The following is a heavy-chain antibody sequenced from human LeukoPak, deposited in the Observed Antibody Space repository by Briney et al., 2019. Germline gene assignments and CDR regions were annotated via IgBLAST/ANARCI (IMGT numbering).Heavy chain of an antibody. CDR1: GFTVSSNY. V-gene: IGHV3-66*01. Sequence: GGSLRLSCAASGFTVSSNYMSWVRQAPGKGLEWVSVIYSGGSTYYADSVKGRFTISRDNSKNTLYLQMNSLRAEDTAVYYCARDQQPGGYPRDAFDIWGQGTMVTVSS. J-gene: IGHJ3*02. CDR2: IYSGGST. D-gene: IGHD1-26*01. CDR3: ARDQQPGGYPRDAFDI.